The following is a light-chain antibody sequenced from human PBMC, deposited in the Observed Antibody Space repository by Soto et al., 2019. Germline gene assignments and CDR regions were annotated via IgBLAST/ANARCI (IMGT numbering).Light chain of an antibody. Sequence: QSVLTQPASVSGSPGQSITISCTGTSSDVGSYNLVSWYQQHPGKAPKLMIYEGSKRPSGVSNRFSGSGSGNTASLTISGLQAEDEADYYCSSYTDSSNYVFGTGTKVTVL. J-gene: IGLJ1*01. CDR2: EGS. CDR3: SSYTDSSNYV. V-gene: IGLV2-14*02. CDR1: SSDVGSYNL.